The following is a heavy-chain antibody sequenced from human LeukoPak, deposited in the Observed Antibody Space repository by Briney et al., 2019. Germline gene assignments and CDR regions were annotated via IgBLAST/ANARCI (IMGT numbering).Heavy chain of an antibody. J-gene: IGHJ4*02. CDR1: GFNVSRYE. CDR2: LSRSGSPI. D-gene: IGHD5-18*01. V-gene: IGHV3-48*03. CDR3: ARDAGYGYDRFDY. Sequence: GGSLRLSCAASGFNVSRYEINWVRQAPGKGLEWVSYLSRSGSPIYYTDSVMGRFTVSRDIAKNSLYLQMNSLRAEDTAVYYCARDAGYGYDRFDYWGQGTQVTVSS.